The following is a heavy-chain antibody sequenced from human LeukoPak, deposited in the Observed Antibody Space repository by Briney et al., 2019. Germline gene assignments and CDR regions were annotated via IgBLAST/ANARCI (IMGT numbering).Heavy chain of an antibody. CDR1: GGSISSYY. Sequence: TSETLSLTCTVSGGSISSYYWSWIRQPPGKGLEWIGYINYRGSTNYNPSLKSRVTISVDTSKNQFSLKLSSVTAADTAVYYCARPYCSSTGCYGNWFDPWGQGTLVTVSS. D-gene: IGHD2-2*01. J-gene: IGHJ5*02. CDR3: ARPYCSSTGCYGNWFDP. V-gene: IGHV4-59*08. CDR2: INYRGST.